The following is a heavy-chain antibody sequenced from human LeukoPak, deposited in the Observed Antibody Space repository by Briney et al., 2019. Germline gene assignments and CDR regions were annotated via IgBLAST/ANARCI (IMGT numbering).Heavy chain of an antibody. CDR1: GGSISSYY. V-gene: IGHV4-59*01. CDR2: IYYSGST. D-gene: IGHD1-26*01. J-gene: IGHJ3*02. CDR3: ARATTGGSLARRAFDI. Sequence: PSETLSLTCTVSGGSISSYYWSWIRQPPGKGLEWIGYIYYSGSTNYNPSLKSRVTISVDTSKNQFSLKLSSVTAADTAVYYCARATTGGSLARRAFDIWGQGTMVTVSS.